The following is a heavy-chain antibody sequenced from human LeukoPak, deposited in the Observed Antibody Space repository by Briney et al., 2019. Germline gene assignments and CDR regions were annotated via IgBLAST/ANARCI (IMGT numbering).Heavy chain of an antibody. Sequence: PGGSLRLSCAASGFTFSSYAMHWVRQTPGKGLEWVAVISYDGSNKYYADSVKGRFTISRDNAKNSLYLHLNSLRDGDTAVYYCARADCDSTSCQYGMDVWGQGTTVIVSS. D-gene: IGHD2-2*01. J-gene: IGHJ6*02. CDR1: GFTFSSYA. CDR3: ARADCDSTSCQYGMDV. V-gene: IGHV3-30*04. CDR2: ISYDGSNK.